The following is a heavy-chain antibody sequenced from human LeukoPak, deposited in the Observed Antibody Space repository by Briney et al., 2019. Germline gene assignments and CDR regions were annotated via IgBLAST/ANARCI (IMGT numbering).Heavy chain of an antibody. D-gene: IGHD1-26*01. Sequence: GGSLRLSCAASGFTFSSYEMNWVRQAPGKGLEWVSYISSRSAYIHYTDSVKGRFTISRDNAENSLYLQMNNLRADDTAVYYCARDRSGSYPYYFDYWGQGTVVTVSS. J-gene: IGHJ4*02. CDR3: ARDRSGSYPYYFDY. CDR1: GFTFSSYE. V-gene: IGHV3-21*05. CDR2: ISSRSAYI.